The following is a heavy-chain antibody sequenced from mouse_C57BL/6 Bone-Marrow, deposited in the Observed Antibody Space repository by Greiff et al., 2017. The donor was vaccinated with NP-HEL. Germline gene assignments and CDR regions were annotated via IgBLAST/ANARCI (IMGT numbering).Heavy chain of an antibody. J-gene: IGHJ2*01. Sequence: QVQLQQSGPGLVQPSQSLSITCTVSGFSLTSYGVHWVRQSPGKGLEWLGVIWRGGSTDYNAAFISSLSISKDNYKSQVFFNMNSLQADDTAIYYCARESNLIPNSFDYWGQGTTLTVSS. CDR1: GFSLTSYG. CDR3: ARESNLIPNSFDY. V-gene: IGHV2-2*01. CDR2: IWRGGST. D-gene: IGHD2-5*01.